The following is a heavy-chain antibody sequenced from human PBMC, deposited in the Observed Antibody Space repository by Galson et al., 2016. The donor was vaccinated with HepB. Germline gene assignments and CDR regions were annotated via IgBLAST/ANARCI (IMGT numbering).Heavy chain of an antibody. Sequence: ETLSLTCSVSGGSISTSTYYWVWFRQPPGKGLEWIGSIYYTGTTYYNPSLKSRLTISVDTSKNQFSLKLSSVTAADTAVYYCARGKDVYYYDSSDYYGAEGYYYYGMDVWGQGTTVTVSS. CDR1: GGSISTSTYY. CDR2: IYYTGTT. CDR3: ARGKDVYYYDSSDYYGAEGYYYYGMDV. J-gene: IGHJ6*02. D-gene: IGHD3-22*01. V-gene: IGHV4-39*01.